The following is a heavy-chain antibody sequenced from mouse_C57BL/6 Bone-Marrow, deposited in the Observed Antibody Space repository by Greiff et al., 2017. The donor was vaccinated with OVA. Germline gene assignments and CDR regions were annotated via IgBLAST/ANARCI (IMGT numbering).Heavy chain of an antibody. CDR3: ARNSVYYGTPLLYDAMDY. D-gene: IGHD1-1*01. CDR2: IWSGGST. CDR1: GFSLTSYG. V-gene: IGHV2-2*01. J-gene: IGHJ4*01. Sequence: QVQLQQSGPGLVQPSQSLSITCTVSGFSLTSYGVHWVRQSPGKGLEWLGVIWSGGSTDYNAAFISRLSISKDNSKSQVFFKMNSMQADDTAIYYCARNSVYYGTPLLYDAMDYGGQGTSVTVSS.